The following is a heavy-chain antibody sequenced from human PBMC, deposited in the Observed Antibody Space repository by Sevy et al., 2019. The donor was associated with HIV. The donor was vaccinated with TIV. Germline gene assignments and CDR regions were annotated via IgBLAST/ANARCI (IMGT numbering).Heavy chain of an antibody. Sequence: GGSLRLSCAASGFTFSSYGMHWVRQAPGKGLEWVAVIWYDGSNKCYADSVKGRFTISRDNSKNTLYLQMNSLRAEDTAVYYCARDGTQPVRGVIPPEKFDYWGQGTLVTVSS. V-gene: IGHV3-33*01. D-gene: IGHD3-10*01. J-gene: IGHJ4*02. CDR2: IWYDGSNK. CDR3: ARDGTQPVRGVIPPEKFDY. CDR1: GFTFSSYG.